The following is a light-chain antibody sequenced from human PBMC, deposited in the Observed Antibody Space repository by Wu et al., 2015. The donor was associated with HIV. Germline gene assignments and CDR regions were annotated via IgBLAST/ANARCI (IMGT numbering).Light chain of an antibody. CDR3: QQYDIWPPYT. CDR2: GAS. J-gene: IGKJ2*01. V-gene: IGKV3-15*01. CDR1: QSIGSN. Sequence: EIVMTQSPATLSVFPGERATLSCRASQSIGSNLAWYQLRPGQAPRLLIYGASTRAAGIPARFSASGSGTEFTLTISSLQSEDFAVYYCQQYDIWPPYTFGQGTKLEIK.